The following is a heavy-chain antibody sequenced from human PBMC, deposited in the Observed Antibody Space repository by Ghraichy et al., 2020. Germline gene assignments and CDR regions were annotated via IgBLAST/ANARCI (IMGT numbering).Heavy chain of an antibody. CDR1: GFTFSSYD. CDR2: IGTAGDT. Sequence: GGSLRLSCAASGFTFSSYDMHWVRQATGKGLEWVSAIGTAGDTYYPGSVKGRFTISRENAKNSLYLQMNSLRAGDTAVYYCARGRYYYDTSGKLDYWGQGTLVTVSS. V-gene: IGHV3-13*01. J-gene: IGHJ4*02. CDR3: ARGRYYYDTSGKLDY. D-gene: IGHD3-22*01.